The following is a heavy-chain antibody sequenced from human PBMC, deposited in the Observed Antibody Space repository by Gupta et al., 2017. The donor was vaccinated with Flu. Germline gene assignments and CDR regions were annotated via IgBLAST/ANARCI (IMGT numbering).Heavy chain of an antibody. J-gene: IGHJ4*02. D-gene: IGHD6-19*01. CDR2: ISSSSSYI. Sequence: EVQLVESGGGLVKPGGSLRLSCAASGFTFSTYGMNWVRQAPGKGLEWVSSISSSSSYIYYADSVKGRFTISRHNAKNFVYLQMNSLGAEDTAVYYCARAWDVTVAGTFDYWGQGTLVTVSS. CDR1: GFTFSTYG. V-gene: IGHV3-21*01. CDR3: ARAWDVTVAGTFDY.